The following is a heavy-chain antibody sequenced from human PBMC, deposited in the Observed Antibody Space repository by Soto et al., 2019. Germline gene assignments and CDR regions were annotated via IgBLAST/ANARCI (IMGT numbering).Heavy chain of an antibody. CDR1: GFTFSSYG. V-gene: IGHV3-30*03. CDR3: AMPAGVRVRGALDI. CDR2: IPNTEKKK. J-gene: IGHJ3*02. D-gene: IGHD2-8*01. Sequence: QVHLEESGGGVVQPGTSLRLSCVASGFTFSSYGMHWVRQAPGKGLEWVAVIPNTEKKKYYADSVKGRFTISRDNSKNTLFLQMDSLMSEDTAMYYCAMPAGVRVRGALDIWGKGTMVTVS.